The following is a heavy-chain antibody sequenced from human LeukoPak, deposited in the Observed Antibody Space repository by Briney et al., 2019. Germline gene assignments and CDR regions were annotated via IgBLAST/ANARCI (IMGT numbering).Heavy chain of an antibody. CDR1: GRSFSGYY. J-gene: IGHJ4*02. Sequence: SETLSLTCAVYGRSFSGYYWSWIRQPPGKGLEWIGEINHSGSTNYNPSLKSRVTISVDTSKNQFSLKLSSVTAADTAVYYCARDYYDSSYFDYWGQGTLVTVSS. D-gene: IGHD3-22*01. V-gene: IGHV4-34*01. CDR3: ARDYYDSSYFDY. CDR2: INHSGST.